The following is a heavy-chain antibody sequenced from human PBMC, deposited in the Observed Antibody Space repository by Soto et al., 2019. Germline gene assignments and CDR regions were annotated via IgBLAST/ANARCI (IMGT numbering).Heavy chain of an antibody. D-gene: IGHD3-3*01. CDR3: ARAGGVDTIFGVVSFPYYYYMDV. CDR1: GGSISSGGYY. Sequence: SETLSLTCTVSGGSISSGGYYWSWIRQHPGKGLEWIGYIYYSGSTNYNPSLKSRVTISVDTSKNQFSLKLSSVTAADTAVYYCARAGGVDTIFGVVSFPYYYYMDVWGKGTTVTVSS. V-gene: IGHV4-61*08. J-gene: IGHJ6*03. CDR2: IYYSGST.